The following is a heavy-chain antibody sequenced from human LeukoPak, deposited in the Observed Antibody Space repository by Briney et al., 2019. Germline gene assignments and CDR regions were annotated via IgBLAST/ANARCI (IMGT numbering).Heavy chain of an antibody. CDR2: IIPIFGTA. CDR1: GYTFTGYY. D-gene: IGHD3-22*01. CDR3: ARDRYYDKTLPYLSNWFDP. J-gene: IGHJ5*02. Sequence: GASVKVSCKASGYTFTGYYMHWVRQAPGQGLEWMGRIIPIFGTANYAQKFQGRVTITTDESTSTAYMELSSLRSEDTAVYYCARDRYYDKTLPYLSNWFDPWGQGTLVTVSS. V-gene: IGHV1-69*05.